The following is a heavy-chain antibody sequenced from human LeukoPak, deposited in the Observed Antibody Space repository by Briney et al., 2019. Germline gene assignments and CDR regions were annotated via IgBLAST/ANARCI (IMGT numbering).Heavy chain of an antibody. CDR3: ASLFLCYGCSSSSDSFDI. D-gene: IGHD6-6*01. CDR1: GFTVRSSY. V-gene: IGHV3-53*01. J-gene: IGHJ3*02. CDR2: IYSGGSP. Sequence: GGSLRLSCAASGFTVRSSYMSWVRQAPGKGLEWVSVIYSGGSPDYADSAKGRFTISRDNAKNTLYLLMNSLRAEDTAVYYCASLFLCYGCSSSSDSFDIWGQGTMVTVSS.